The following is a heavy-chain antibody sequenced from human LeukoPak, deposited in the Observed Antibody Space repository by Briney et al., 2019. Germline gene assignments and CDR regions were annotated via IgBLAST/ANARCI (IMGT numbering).Heavy chain of an antibody. CDR1: GGSFSGYY. Sequence: SETLSLTCAVYGGSFSGYYRSWIRQPPGKGLEWIGEISHSGSTTYNPSLRSRVTISGDTSKKQFSLKLSSVTAADTAVYYCVTYYYGSSAPKRNYWGQGILVTVSS. CDR2: ISHSGST. J-gene: IGHJ4*02. V-gene: IGHV4-34*01. D-gene: IGHD3-22*01. CDR3: VTYYYGSSAPKRNY.